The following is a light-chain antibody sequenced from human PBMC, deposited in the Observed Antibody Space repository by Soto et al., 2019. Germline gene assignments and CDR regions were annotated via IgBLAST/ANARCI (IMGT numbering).Light chain of an antibody. J-gene: IGKJ5*01. CDR1: QFVSSN. CDR3: QQYHNWPPIT. CDR2: GAS. Sequence: EIVMTPSPVTLSVSPRERATLSCRASQFVSSNLAWYQQKPGQAPRLLIYGASTRATGIPARFSGSGSGTEFTLTISNLQSEDFAVYFCQQYHNWPPITFGQGTRLEI. V-gene: IGKV3D-15*01.